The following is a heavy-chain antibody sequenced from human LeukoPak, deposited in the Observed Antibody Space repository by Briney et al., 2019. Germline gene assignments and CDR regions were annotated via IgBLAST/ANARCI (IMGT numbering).Heavy chain of an antibody. CDR3: ATDARLVQSLGVYLYL. V-gene: IGHV1-69*04. D-gene: IGHD3-9*01. Sequence: SVKVSFTATGGTFNVNAINWVRQPPGQRLEWMGRIIPILGIENYAQKFQGRVTITADKATSTASLELSSLISEDTAVYYCATDARLVQSLGVYLYLWRQGTLVTVSS. CDR1: GGTFNVNA. CDR2: IIPILGIE. J-gene: IGHJ4*02.